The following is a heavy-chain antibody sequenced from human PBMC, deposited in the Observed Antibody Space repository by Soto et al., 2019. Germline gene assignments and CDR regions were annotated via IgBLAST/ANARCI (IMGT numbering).Heavy chain of an antibody. Sequence: EVQLVESGGGLVKPGGSLRLSCAASGFTFSSYSMNWVRQAPGKGLEWVSSISSSSSYIYYADSVKGRFTISRDNAKNSLYLQMNSLRAEDTDVYYCARVVVVAATHYYYGMDVWGQGTTVTVSS. CDR3: ARVVVVAATHYYYGMDV. J-gene: IGHJ6*02. V-gene: IGHV3-21*01. CDR2: ISSSSSYI. D-gene: IGHD2-15*01. CDR1: GFTFSSYS.